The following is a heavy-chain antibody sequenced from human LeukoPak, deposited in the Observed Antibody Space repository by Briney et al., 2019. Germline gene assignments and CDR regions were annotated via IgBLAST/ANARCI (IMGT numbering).Heavy chain of an antibody. CDR3: ARPASTVTYAEYFQH. D-gene: IGHD4-17*01. V-gene: IGHV4-34*01. CDR1: GGSFSGYY. J-gene: IGHJ1*01. Sequence: SETLSLTCAVYGGSFSGYYWSWIRQPPGKGLEWIGEINHSGSTNYNPSLKSRVTISVDTSKNQFSLKLSSVTAADTAVYYCARPASTVTYAEYFQHWGQGTLVTVSS. CDR2: INHSGST.